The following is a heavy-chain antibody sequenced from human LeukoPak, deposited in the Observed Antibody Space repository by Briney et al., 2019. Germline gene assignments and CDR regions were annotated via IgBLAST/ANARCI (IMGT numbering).Heavy chain of an antibody. CDR3: ARAGGYCSGGSCYRGYSWFDP. CDR2: ILYNGSNK. Sequence: GGSLRLSCAASGFTFSSSGMHWVRQAPGKGLEWVAVILYNGSNKYYADSVKGRFTISRDNSKNTLYLQMNSLRVEDTAVYYCARAGGYCSGGSCYRGYSWFDPWGQGTVVSVSS. J-gene: IGHJ5*02. CDR1: GFTFSSSG. V-gene: IGHV3-33*01. D-gene: IGHD2-15*01.